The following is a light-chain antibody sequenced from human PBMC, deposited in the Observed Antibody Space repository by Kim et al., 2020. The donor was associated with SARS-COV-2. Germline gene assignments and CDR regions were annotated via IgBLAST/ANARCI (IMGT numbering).Light chain of an antibody. Sequence: SSELTQDPAVSVALGQTVRITCQGDSLRSYYATWYQQKPGQAPILVIYGKNNRPSGIPDRFSGSSSGNTASLTITGAQAGDEADYYCNSRDSSDNVLFG. CDR2: GKN. CDR3: NSRDSSDNVL. CDR1: SLRSYY. J-gene: IGLJ2*01. V-gene: IGLV3-19*01.